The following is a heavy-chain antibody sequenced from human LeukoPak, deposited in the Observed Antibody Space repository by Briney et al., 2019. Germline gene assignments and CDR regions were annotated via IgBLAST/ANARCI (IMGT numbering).Heavy chain of an antibody. D-gene: IGHD5-12*01. CDR1: GFTFSSYS. J-gene: IGHJ5*02. V-gene: IGHV3-48*02. Sequence: GGSLRLSCAASGFTFSSYSMNWVRQAPGKGLEWVSYISSSSSTIYYADSVKGRFTISRDNAKNSLYLQMNSLRDEDTAVYYCARTPSGYSGYDLGDWFDPWGQGILVTVSS. CDR2: ISSSSSTI. CDR3: ARTPSGYSGYDLGDWFDP.